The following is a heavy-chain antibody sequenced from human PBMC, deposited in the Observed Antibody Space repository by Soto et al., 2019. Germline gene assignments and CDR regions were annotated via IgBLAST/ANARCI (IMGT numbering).Heavy chain of an antibody. CDR3: ARGWATGTTTYYWYFDL. D-gene: IGHD1-1*01. Sequence: QVQLVQSGAEVKKPGASVKVSCKASGYTFTSYGISWVRQAPGQGLEWMGWISAYNGNTNYAQKLQGRVTMTTDTATSTVYMELRSLRSDDTAVYYCARGWATGTTTYYWYFDLWGRGTLVTVSS. CDR1: GYTFTSYG. V-gene: IGHV1-18*01. J-gene: IGHJ2*01. CDR2: ISAYNGNT.